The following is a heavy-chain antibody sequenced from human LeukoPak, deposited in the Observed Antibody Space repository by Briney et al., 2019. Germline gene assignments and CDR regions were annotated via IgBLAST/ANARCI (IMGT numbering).Heavy chain of an antibody. J-gene: IGHJ6*03. CDR2: ISAYNGNT. CDR1: GYTFTSYG. Sequence: ASVKVSCKASGYTFTSYGISWVRQAPGQGLEWMGWISAYNGNTNYAQKLQGRVTMTTDTSTSTAYMELSSLRSEDTAVYYCARVVVPAAIWARGNYYYMDVWGKGTTVTVSS. CDR3: ARVVVPAAIWARGNYYYMDV. D-gene: IGHD2-2*01. V-gene: IGHV1-18*01.